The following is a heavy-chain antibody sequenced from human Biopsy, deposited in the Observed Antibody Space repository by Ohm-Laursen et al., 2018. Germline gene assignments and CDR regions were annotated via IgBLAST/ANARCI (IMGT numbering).Heavy chain of an antibody. CDR1: GFTFSTHW. J-gene: IGHJ4*03. V-gene: IGHV3-7*01. CDR3: ARAPFGSGSYSEFDY. D-gene: IGHD3-22*01. CDR2: IKKDGSEK. Sequence: SLRLSCSASGFTFSTHWMSWVRQAPGKGLEWVATIKKDGSEKYYVDSVKGRFTISRDNSKSSLSLQMNSLRGEDTAVYYCARAPFGSGSYSEFDYWGQGTTVTVSS.